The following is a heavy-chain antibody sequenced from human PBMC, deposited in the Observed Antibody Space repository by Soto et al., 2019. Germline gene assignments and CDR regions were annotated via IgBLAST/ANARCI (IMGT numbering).Heavy chain of an antibody. V-gene: IGHV1-18*01. CDR1: GYTFTSYG. Sequence: APVKVSCKASGYTFTSYGISWVRQAPGQGLEWMGWISAYNGNTNYAQKLQGRVTMTTDTSTSTAYMELRSLRSDDTAVYYCARDGAYCSGGRCYLNDAFDIWGQGTMVTVS. CDR3: ARDGAYCSGGRCYLNDAFDI. D-gene: IGHD2-15*01. J-gene: IGHJ3*02. CDR2: ISAYNGNT.